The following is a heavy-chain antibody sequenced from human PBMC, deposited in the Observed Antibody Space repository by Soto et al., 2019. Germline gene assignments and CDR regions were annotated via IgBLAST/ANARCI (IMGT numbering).Heavy chain of an antibody. CDR3: GRHPPTPAHNGYLDP. J-gene: IGHJ5*02. CDR1: GFTFSSYA. D-gene: IGHD1-7*01. CDR2: ISYDGSNK. Sequence: GGSLRLSCAASGFTFSSYAMHWVRQAPGKGLEWVAVISYDGSNKYYADSVKGRFTISRDNSKNTLYLQMNSLRAEDTAVYYCGRHPPTPAHNGYLDPLGQGTLVTVSS. V-gene: IGHV3-30-3*01.